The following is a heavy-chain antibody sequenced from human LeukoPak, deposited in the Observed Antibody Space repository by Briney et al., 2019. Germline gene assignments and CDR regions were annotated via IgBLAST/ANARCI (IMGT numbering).Heavy chain of an antibody. D-gene: IGHD3-10*01. CDR3: ARRPGGPYNWFDP. V-gene: IGHV4-39*01. Sequence: SETLSLTCTVSGGSISSSSYYWGWIRQPPGKGLEWIGSIYYSGSTYYNPSLKSRVTISVDTSKNQLSLKLSSVTAADTAVYYCARRPGGPYNWFDPWGQGTLVTVSS. J-gene: IGHJ5*02. CDR2: IYYSGST. CDR1: GGSISSSSYY.